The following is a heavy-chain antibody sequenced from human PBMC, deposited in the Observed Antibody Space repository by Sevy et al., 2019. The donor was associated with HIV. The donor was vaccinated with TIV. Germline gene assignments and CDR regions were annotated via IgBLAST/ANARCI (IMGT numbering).Heavy chain of an antibody. CDR2: IWKDGSNK. D-gene: IGHD3-22*01. CDR1: GFTFSNYG. Sequence: GGSLGLSCAASGFTFSNYGMHWVRQAQGKGLGWVEVIWKDGSNKNYADSVKGRFTISRDNSKNTLYLQMNSLGVEDTAVYFCARGGDFNDRSAKRDFDYWGQGTLVTVSS. J-gene: IGHJ4*02. V-gene: IGHV3-33*01. CDR3: ARGGDFNDRSAKRDFDY.